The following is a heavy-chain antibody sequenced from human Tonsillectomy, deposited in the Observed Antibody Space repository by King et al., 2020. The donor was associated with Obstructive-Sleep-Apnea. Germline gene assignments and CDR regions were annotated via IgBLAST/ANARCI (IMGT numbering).Heavy chain of an antibody. J-gene: IGHJ6*02. CDR3: KWIGYGMDV. CDR2: IQTNTDGGTT. CDR1: GFTFSDAW. V-gene: IGHV3-15*01. Sequence: VQLVESGGGLVKPGGSLRLSCAASGFTFSDAWMSWVRQAPGKGLECGGRIQTNTDGGTTDYAAPVKGRFTFSRDDSKNTLYLQMNSLKTEDTAVYYCKWIGYGMDVWGQGTTVTVSS. D-gene: IGHD3-10*01.